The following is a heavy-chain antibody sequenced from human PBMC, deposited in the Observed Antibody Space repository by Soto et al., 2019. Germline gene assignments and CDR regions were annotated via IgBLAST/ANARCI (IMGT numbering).Heavy chain of an antibody. CDR3: ARYDFWSGYVTAAFDI. D-gene: IGHD3-3*01. Sequence: LGESLKISCKGSGYSFTSYWISWVRQMPGKGLEWMGRIDPSDSYTNYSPSFQGHVTISADKSISTAYLQWSSLKASDTAMYYCARYDFWSGYVTAAFDIWGQGTMVTVSS. CDR1: GYSFTSYW. V-gene: IGHV5-10-1*01. CDR2: IDPSDSYT. J-gene: IGHJ3*02.